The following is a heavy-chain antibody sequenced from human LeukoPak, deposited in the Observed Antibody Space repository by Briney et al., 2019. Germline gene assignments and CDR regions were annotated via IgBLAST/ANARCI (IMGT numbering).Heavy chain of an antibody. CDR1: GFRFSNYW. D-gene: IGHD6-13*01. J-gene: IGHJ4*02. V-gene: IGHV3-7*01. CDR3: ARIGYSSSSFDY. CDR2: IKQDGSEK. Sequence: QAGGSLRLSCAASGFRFSNYWMSWVRQAPVKGLEWVANIKQDGSEKDYVDSMKGRFTISRDNAKNSVYLQVNSLRAEDTAVYYCARIGYSSSSFDYWGQGTLVTVSS.